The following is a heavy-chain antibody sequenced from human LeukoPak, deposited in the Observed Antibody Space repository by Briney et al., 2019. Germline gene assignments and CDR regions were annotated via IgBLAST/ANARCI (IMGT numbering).Heavy chain of an antibody. CDR3: AGELRFLEWLLPIDY. D-gene: IGHD3-3*01. Sequence: PGESLRLSCAASGVSFSSYAMSWVRQAPGKGLEWVSPISDSGSGGIIYYADSVKGRFTISRDNSKNTLYLQMLSLRAEDTAVYYCAGELRFLEWLLPIDYWGQGTLVTVSS. J-gene: IGHJ4*02. V-gene: IGHV3-23*01. CDR2: ISDSGSGGII. CDR1: GVSFSSYA.